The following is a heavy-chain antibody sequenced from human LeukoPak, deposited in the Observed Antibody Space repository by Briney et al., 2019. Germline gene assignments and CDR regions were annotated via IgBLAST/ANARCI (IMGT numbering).Heavy chain of an antibody. CDR1: GFTFSSYE. J-gene: IGHJ4*02. V-gene: IGHV3-48*03. Sequence: GGSLRLSCAASGFTFSSYEMNWVRQAPGKGLERVSYISSSGGTIYYADSVKGRFTISRDNAKNSLYLQMNSLRAEDTAVYYCARFDSSSWYLGYYFDYWGQGTLVTVSS. CDR3: ARFDSSSWYLGYYFDY. D-gene: IGHD6-13*01. CDR2: ISSSGGTI.